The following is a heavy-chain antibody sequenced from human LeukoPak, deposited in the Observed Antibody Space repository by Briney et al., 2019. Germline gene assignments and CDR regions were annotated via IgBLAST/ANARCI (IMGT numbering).Heavy chain of an antibody. CDR1: GFTFSSYS. D-gene: IGHD2-15*01. V-gene: IGHV3-21*01. CDR3: ARGALDAATPFDS. CDR2: ISSSSSYI. Sequence: GGSLGLSCAASGFTFSSYSMNWVRQAPGKGLEWVSSISSSSSYIYYADSLKGRFTISRDNAKKSVYLQMNSLRAEDTAVYYCARGALDAATPFDSWGQGTLVTVPS. J-gene: IGHJ5*01.